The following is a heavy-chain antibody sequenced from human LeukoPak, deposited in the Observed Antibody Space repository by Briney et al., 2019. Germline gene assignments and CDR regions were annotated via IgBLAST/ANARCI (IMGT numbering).Heavy chain of an antibody. CDR3: ARDVAARPPDAFDI. V-gene: IGHV4-59*02. D-gene: IGHD6-6*01. CDR1: GGFVSRES. J-gene: IGHJ3*02. CDR2: ISHSGAS. Sequence: PSETLSLTCTVSGGFVSRESWTWIRQFPDKRLEWIGYISHSGASDYKPSLESRVTISRDTPKNQFFLNLNAVTAADTAVYYCARDVAARPPDAFDIWGQGTMVTVSS.